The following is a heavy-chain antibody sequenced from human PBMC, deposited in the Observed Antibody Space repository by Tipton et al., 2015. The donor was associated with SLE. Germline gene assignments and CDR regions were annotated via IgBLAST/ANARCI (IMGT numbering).Heavy chain of an antibody. J-gene: IGHJ4*02. Sequence: VQSGAEVKKPGASVRVSCMASGYTFTSYYMHWVRQAPGQGLEWVGIINPSGGGTTYSQKFQDRVIMTRDTSTNTVYLELNSLRPEDTAIYYCARCREFGELFPGYWGQGTLVTVSS. D-gene: IGHD3-10*01. CDR2: INPSGGGT. V-gene: IGHV1-46*01. CDR3: ARCREFGELFPGY. CDR1: GYTFTSYY.